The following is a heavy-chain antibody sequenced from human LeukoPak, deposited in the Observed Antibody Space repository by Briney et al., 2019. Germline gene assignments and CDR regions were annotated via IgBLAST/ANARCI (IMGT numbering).Heavy chain of an antibody. D-gene: IGHD2-15*01. Sequence: GGSLRLSCAASGFAFSNYAMAWVRQAPGKEPEWVSVITGGGADTYQIDSVRGRFTISRDNSKNTLYLQMNSLRAEDTAVYFCAKGTLGHCNGASCYPLDYWGQGTLVTVSS. CDR3: AKGTLGHCNGASCYPLDY. V-gene: IGHV3-23*01. J-gene: IGHJ4*02. CDR1: GFAFSNYA. CDR2: ITGGGADT.